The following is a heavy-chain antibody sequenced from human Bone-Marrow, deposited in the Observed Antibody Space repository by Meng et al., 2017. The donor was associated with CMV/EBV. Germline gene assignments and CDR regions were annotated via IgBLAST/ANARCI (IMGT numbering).Heavy chain of an antibody. CDR2: IIPILGIA. V-gene: IGHV1-69*10. Sequence: SVKVSCKASGYVFTGYYMHWVRQAPGQGLEWMGGIIPILGIANYAQKFQGRVTITADKSTSTAYMELSSLRSEDTAVYYCARAFLANAFDIWGQGTMVTVSS. CDR3: ARAFLANAFDI. J-gene: IGHJ3*02. D-gene: IGHD2/OR15-2a*01. CDR1: GYVFTGYY.